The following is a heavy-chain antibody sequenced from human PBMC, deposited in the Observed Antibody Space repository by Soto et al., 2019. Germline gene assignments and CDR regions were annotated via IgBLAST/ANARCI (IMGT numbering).Heavy chain of an antibody. CDR1: GGSISSSNW. CDR2: IYHSGST. V-gene: IGHV4-4*02. Sequence: QVQLQESGPGLVKPSGTLSLTCAVSGGSISSSNWWSWVRQPPGKGLEWFVEIYHSGSTNYNPSLKSRVTIPVDKSKNQFSLKLSYVTAADTAVYYCATLGYCSGGSCYVHLWYFQHWGQGTLVTVSS. J-gene: IGHJ1*01. CDR3: ATLGYCSGGSCYVHLWYFQH. D-gene: IGHD2-15*01.